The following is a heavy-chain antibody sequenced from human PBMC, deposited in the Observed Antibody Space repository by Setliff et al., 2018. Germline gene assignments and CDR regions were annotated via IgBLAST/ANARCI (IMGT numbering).Heavy chain of an antibody. J-gene: IGHJ5*01. CDR1: GGTFSSSG. V-gene: IGHV1-69*13. CDR3: ARELRSPYWHLDS. CDR2: FIPILGAT. Sequence: GASVKVSCKFSGGTFSSSGITWVRQAPGQGLQWLGRFIPILGATNYAQNFQGRVTITADESTSTGYMELRSLRSDDTAVYYCARELRSPYWHLDSWGQGTQGTVSS. D-gene: IGHD3-16*01.